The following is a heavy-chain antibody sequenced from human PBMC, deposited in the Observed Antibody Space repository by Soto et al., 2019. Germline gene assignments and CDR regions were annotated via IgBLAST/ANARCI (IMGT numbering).Heavy chain of an antibody. CDR3: AKDVDYYDSSGPGD. CDR1: GFTFSSYG. J-gene: IGHJ4*02. Sequence: QVQLVESGGGVVQPGRSLRLSCAASGFTFSSYGMHWVRQAPGKGLEWVAVISYDGSNKYYADSGKGRFTISRDNSKNTLYLQMNSLRAEDTAVYYCAKDVDYYDSSGPGDCGQGTLVTVSS. D-gene: IGHD3-22*01. CDR2: ISYDGSNK. V-gene: IGHV3-30*18.